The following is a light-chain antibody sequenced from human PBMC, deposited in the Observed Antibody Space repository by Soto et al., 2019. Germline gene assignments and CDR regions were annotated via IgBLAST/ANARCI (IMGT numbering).Light chain of an antibody. J-gene: IGKJ1*01. CDR1: QSVTNF. CDR3: QHRYRGPKT. Sequence: EIVLTQSPGTLSLSPGERATLSCRASQSVTNFLAWYQQKPGQSPSLLIYNASHRATGIPARFSGSGSGTDFTLTTSTLGPEVFAVYYLQHRYRGPKTFGQGPKG. CDR2: NAS. V-gene: IGKV3-11*01.